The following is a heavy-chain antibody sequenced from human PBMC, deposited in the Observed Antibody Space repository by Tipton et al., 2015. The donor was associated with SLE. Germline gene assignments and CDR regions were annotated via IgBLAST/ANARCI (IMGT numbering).Heavy chain of an antibody. Sequence: TLSLTCTVSGGSISSGNYYWNWIRQPAGKGLEWVGHINTSGSTNYNPSLTSRVTISVDTSKNQLSLMLTSVTAADTAVYYCARYCRGGNCNGYYFDYWGQGTLVTVSS. CDR3: ARYCRGGNCNGYYFDY. CDR1: GGSISSGNYY. J-gene: IGHJ4*02. V-gene: IGHV4-61*09. D-gene: IGHD2-15*01. CDR2: INTSGST.